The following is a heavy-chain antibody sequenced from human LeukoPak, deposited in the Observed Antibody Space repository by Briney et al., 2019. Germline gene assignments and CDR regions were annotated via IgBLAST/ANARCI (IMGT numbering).Heavy chain of an antibody. Sequence: GGSLRLSCAASGFTFSSYAMSWVRQAPGKGLEWVSGISGSGDNTYYADSVKGRFTISRDNSKNTLYVQVNSLGTEDTAAYYCAKGSYYDGSGSFYFDYWGQGTLVTVSS. D-gene: IGHD3-22*01. CDR1: GFTFSSYA. V-gene: IGHV3-23*01. CDR3: AKGSYYDGSGSFYFDY. CDR2: ISGSGDNT. J-gene: IGHJ4*02.